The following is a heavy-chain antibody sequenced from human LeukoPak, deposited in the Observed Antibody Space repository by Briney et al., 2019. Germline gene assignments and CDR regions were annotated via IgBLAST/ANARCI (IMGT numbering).Heavy chain of an antibody. CDR2: IYTSGST. V-gene: IGHV4-4*07. Sequence: SETLSLTCTVSGGSISSYYWSWIRQPAGKGLTWIMCIYTSGSTNYNPSLKSRVTMSVDTSKNQYSLKLSSVTAADTAVYYCARERDYGGYFDYWGQGTLVTVSS. D-gene: IGHD4-17*01. CDR1: GGSISSYY. J-gene: IGHJ4*02. CDR3: ARERDYGGYFDY.